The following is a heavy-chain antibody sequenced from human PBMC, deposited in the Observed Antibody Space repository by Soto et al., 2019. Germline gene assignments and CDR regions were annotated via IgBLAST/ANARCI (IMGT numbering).Heavy chain of an antibody. Sequence: QVQLVESGGGVVQPGRSLRLSCAASGFTFSSYGMHWVRQAPGKGLEWVAVIWYDGSNKDYADSVKGRFTISRDNSKNTLYLQMNSLRAEDTAVYYCARATGSWIQLWLPYWGQGTLVTVSS. D-gene: IGHD5-18*01. J-gene: IGHJ4*02. CDR3: ARATGSWIQLWLPY. CDR2: IWYDGSNK. CDR1: GFTFSSYG. V-gene: IGHV3-33*01.